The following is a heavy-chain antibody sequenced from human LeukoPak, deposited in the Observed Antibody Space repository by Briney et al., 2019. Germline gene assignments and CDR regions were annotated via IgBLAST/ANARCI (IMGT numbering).Heavy chain of an antibody. CDR1: GYTFTSYG. CDR2: ISAYNGNT. V-gene: IGHV1-18*01. Sequence: GASVKVSCKASGYTFTSYGISWVRQAPGQGLEWMGWISAYNGNTNYAQKLQGRVTMTTDTSTSTAYMELRSLRSDDTAVYYCARGRYYDSSGYYPEGYFQHWGQGTLVTVSS. J-gene: IGHJ1*01. CDR3: ARGRYYDSSGYYPEGYFQH. D-gene: IGHD3-22*01.